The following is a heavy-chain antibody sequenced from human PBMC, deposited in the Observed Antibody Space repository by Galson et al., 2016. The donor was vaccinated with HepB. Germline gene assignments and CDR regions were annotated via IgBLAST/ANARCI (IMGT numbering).Heavy chain of an antibody. CDR2: IYWNDDK. Sequence: PALVKPTQTLTLTCTFSGFSLRFSGVGVGWIRQPPGKALEWLGFIYWNDDKHYSPSLKSRLTITKDTSKNQVDLTMTNMDPVDTATYYCAHRQRFEYCSSTSCSWFDPWGQGTLVTVSS. V-gene: IGHV2-5*01. J-gene: IGHJ5*02. D-gene: IGHD2-2*01. CDR1: GFSLRFSGVG. CDR3: AHRQRFEYCSSTSCSWFDP.